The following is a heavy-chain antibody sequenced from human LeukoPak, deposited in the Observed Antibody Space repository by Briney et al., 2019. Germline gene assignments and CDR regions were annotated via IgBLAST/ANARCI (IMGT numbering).Heavy chain of an antibody. J-gene: IGHJ6*02. V-gene: IGHV3-7*01. CDR3: ARWNFAMDV. Sequence: PGGSLRLSCAASGFTFSSYWMTWVRQAPGKGLEWVAFIRQHETEKAYVDSVKGRFTISRDDGQNSVFLQLNSLRAEDTAVYYCARWNFAMDVWGQGTTVTVSS. CDR2: IRQHETEK. D-gene: IGHD1-7*01. CDR1: GFTFSSYW.